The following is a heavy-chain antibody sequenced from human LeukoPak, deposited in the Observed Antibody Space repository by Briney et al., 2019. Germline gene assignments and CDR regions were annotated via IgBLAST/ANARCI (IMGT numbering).Heavy chain of an antibody. Sequence: GGSLRLSCAASGLTFRSYWMHWVRQPPGKGLVWVSRINSDGSSTNYADSVKGRSTISTDNAKNTLYLQMNSLRAEDTAVYLCARETGIVGATAAYGYYFDYWGPGTLVTVSS. J-gene: IGHJ4*02. CDR3: ARETGIVGATAAYGYYFDY. CDR1: GLTFRSYW. D-gene: IGHD1-26*01. V-gene: IGHV3-74*01. CDR2: INSDGSST.